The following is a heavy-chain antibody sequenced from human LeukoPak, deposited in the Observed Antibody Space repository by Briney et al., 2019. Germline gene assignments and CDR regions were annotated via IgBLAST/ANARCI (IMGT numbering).Heavy chain of an antibody. V-gene: IGHV3-74*01. CDR1: GFTFSSYW. CDR2: INCDGSST. CDR3: ARVDYYDSSGYTGYFDY. J-gene: IGHJ4*02. Sequence: PGGSLRLSCAASGFTFSSYWMHWVRQAPGKGLVWVSRINCDGSSTSYADSVKGRFTISRDNAKNTLYLQMNSLRAEDTAVYYCARVDYYDSSGYTGYFDYWGQGTLVTVSA. D-gene: IGHD3-22*01.